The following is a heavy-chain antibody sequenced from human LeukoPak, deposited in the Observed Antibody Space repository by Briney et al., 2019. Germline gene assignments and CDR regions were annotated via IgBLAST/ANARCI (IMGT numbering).Heavy chain of an antibody. CDR3: ARDSLPRVFLPGGYFQH. CDR2: ISYDGSNK. D-gene: IGHD3-10*01. J-gene: IGHJ1*01. Sequence: PGRSLRLSCAASGFTFSSYGMHWVRHAPGQGLEWVAVISYDGSNKNYADSVKGRFTISRDNSKNTLYLQMNSLRAEETAVYYCARDSLPRVFLPGGYFQHWGQGTLVTVSS. CDR1: GFTFSSYG. V-gene: IGHV3-30*03.